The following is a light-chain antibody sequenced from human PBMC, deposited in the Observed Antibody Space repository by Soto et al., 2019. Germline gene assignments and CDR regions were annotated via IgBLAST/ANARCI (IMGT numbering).Light chain of an antibody. CDR1: SGHSSYA. CDR2: LNSDGSH. CDR3: QTWGTGIHV. J-gene: IGLJ1*01. V-gene: IGLV4-69*01. Sequence: QLVLTQSPSASASLGASVKFTCTLSSGHSSYATAWHQQQPEKGPRYLMKLNSDGSHSKGDGIPDRFSGSSSGAERYLTISSLQSEDEADYYCQTWGTGIHVFGTGTKLTVL.